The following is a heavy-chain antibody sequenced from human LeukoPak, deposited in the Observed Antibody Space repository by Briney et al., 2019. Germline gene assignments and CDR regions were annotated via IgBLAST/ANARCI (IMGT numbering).Heavy chain of an antibody. V-gene: IGHV4-59*08. D-gene: IGHD2-21*02. CDR3: ARHDVVPVIRRGFDF. CDR2: IFYSGTT. J-gene: IGHJ4*02. Sequence: PSETLSLTCTVSGGSVSGYYWSWIRRPPGRGLEWIGYIFYSGTTLYSPSLKSRVTMSVDTSGNQFSLKLSSVTAADTAVYYCARHDVVPVIRRGFDFWGQGILVTVSS. CDR1: GGSVSGYY.